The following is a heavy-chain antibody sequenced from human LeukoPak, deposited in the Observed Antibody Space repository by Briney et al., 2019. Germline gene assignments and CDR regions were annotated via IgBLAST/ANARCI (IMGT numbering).Heavy chain of an antibody. V-gene: IGHV1-2*02. J-gene: IGHJ4*02. CDR2: INPNSGGT. CDR1: GYTFTGYY. Sequence: ASVKVSCKASGYTFTGYYMHWVRQAPGQGLEWMGWINPNSGGTNYAQKFQGRVTMTRDTSISTAYMELSRLRSDDTAVYYCARDLRGYSYGYLPSLGYWGQGTLVTVSS. CDR3: ARDLRGYSYGYLPSLGY. D-gene: IGHD5-18*01.